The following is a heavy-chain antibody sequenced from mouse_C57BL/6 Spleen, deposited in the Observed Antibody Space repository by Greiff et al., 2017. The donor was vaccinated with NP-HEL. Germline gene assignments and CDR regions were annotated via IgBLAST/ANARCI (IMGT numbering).Heavy chain of an antibody. CDR1: GFTFSDYY. D-gene: IGHD3-2*02. J-gene: IGHJ2*01. V-gene: IGHV5-12*01. CDR3: ARRGSSGYGDY. CDR2: ISNGGGST. Sequence: EVQLVESGGGLVQPGGSLKLSCAASGFTFSDYYMYWVRQTPEKRLEWVAYISNGGGSTYYPDTVKGRFTISRDNAKNTLYLQMSRLKSEDTAMYYCARRGSSGYGDYWGQGTTLTVSS.